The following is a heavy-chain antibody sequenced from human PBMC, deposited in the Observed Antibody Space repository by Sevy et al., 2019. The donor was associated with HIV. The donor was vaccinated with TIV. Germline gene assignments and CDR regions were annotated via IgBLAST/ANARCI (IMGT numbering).Heavy chain of an antibody. CDR2: IFCSRST. J-gene: IGHJ6*02. CDR1: GGSISGYY. V-gene: IGHV4-59*01. CDR3: ARAAPSYYYGLDV. Sequence: SETLSLTCTVSGGSISGYYWSWIRQPPGKGLEWIGYIFCSRSTNYNPSLKTRATISVDTSKNQFSLKLTSVTAADTAVYYCARAAPSYYYGLDVWGQGTTVTVSS.